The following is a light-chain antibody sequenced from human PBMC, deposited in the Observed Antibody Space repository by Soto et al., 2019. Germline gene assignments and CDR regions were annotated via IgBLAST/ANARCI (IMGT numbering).Light chain of an antibody. CDR1: SSDVGGYNY. Sequence: QSALTQPASVSGSPGQSITISCTGTSSDVGGYNYVSWFQQLPGKAPKLIIYEVSNRPSGVSNRFSGSKSGNTASLTISGLQAEDEAHYYCSSYTSSSTRVFGTGTKLTVL. CDR3: SSYTSSSTRV. V-gene: IGLV2-14*01. CDR2: EVS. J-gene: IGLJ1*01.